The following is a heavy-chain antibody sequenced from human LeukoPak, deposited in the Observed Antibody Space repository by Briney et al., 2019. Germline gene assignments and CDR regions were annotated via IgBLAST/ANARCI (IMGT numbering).Heavy chain of an antibody. Sequence: PGGSLRLSCAASGFTFSNAWMNWVRRAPGKGLVWVSHINPDGGQTNYADSVTGRFTISRDNAKNTLYLQMNSLRAEDTAVYYCARDPVRRDSYWGQGTLVTVSS. CDR1: GFTFSNAW. V-gene: IGHV3-74*01. CDR3: ARDPVRRDSY. J-gene: IGHJ4*02. CDR2: INPDGGQT. D-gene: IGHD3-10*01.